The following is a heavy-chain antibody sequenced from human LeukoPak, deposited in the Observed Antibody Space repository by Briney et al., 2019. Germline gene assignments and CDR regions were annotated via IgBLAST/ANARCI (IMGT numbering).Heavy chain of an antibody. D-gene: IGHD1-14*01. CDR3: ARERYLTNNRNYVDH. CDR1: GFTFSSYA. Sequence: PGGSLRLSCAVSGFTFSSYAMQWVRQAPGKGLECVSAISTNGGNTHYANSVKGRFTISRDNSKNTLYLQMGSLRAEDMAVYYCARERYLTNNRNYVDHWGQGTLVTVSS. J-gene: IGHJ4*02. CDR2: ISTNGGNT. V-gene: IGHV3-64*01.